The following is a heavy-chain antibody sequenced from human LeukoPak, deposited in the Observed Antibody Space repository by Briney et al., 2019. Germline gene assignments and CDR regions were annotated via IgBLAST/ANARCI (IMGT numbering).Heavy chain of an antibody. V-gene: IGHV4-34*01. J-gene: IGHJ4*02. CDR2: INHSGST. Sequence: SETLSLTCAVYGGSFSGYYWSWIRQPPGKGLEWIGEINHSGSTNYNPSLKSRVTISVDTSKNQFSLKLSSVTAADTAVYYCARATVTTYRRRSNYYFDYWGQGTLVTVSS. CDR1: GGSFSGYY. CDR3: ARATVTTYRRRSNYYFDY. D-gene: IGHD4-17*01.